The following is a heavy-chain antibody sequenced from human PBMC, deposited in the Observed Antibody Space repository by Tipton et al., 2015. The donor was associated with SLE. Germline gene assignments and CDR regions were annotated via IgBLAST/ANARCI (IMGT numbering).Heavy chain of an antibody. CDR3: ARHDFRAVTPDS. D-gene: IGHD3-3*01. Sequence: TLSLTCTVSGGSINSGSYYWSWIRQPPGKGLEWIEIIYHTGSTYYNPSLKSRVTISLDTSKNQFSLSLTSVTAADTAVYYCARHDFRAVTPDSWGQGTLVTVSS. CDR2: IYHTGST. CDR1: GGSINSGSYY. V-gene: IGHV4-39*01. J-gene: IGHJ4*02.